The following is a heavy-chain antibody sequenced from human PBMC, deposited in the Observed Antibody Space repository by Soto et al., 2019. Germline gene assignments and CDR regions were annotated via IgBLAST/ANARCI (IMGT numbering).Heavy chain of an antibody. J-gene: IGHJ4*02. D-gene: IGHD3-22*01. CDR1: GFTFSNHG. CDR2: IWYDGSNK. CDR3: ARGIVVGGLDS. Sequence: QVHLVESGGGVVQPGRSLRLSCAASGFTFSNHGMYWVRQAPGKGLEWVAVIWYDGSNKYYADFVKGRFTISRDNSKNTLYLQMNSLRPEDTALYYCARGIVVGGLDSWGQGTLVTVSS. V-gene: IGHV3-33*01.